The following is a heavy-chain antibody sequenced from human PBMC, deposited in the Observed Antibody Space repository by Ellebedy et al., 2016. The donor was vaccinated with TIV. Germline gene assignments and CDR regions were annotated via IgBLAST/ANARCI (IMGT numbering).Heavy chain of an antibody. CDR1: GFTFSHFA. Sequence: GESLKISCAASGFTFSHFAMNWVRQAPGKGLEWVAVISYDGTNKYYADSVKGRFTISRDNAKNTLYLQMNSLRAEDTAVYYCARDHPLGIENFDYWGQGTLVTVSS. V-gene: IGHV3-30*07. CDR2: ISYDGTNK. D-gene: IGHD7-27*01. CDR3: ARDHPLGIENFDY. J-gene: IGHJ4*02.